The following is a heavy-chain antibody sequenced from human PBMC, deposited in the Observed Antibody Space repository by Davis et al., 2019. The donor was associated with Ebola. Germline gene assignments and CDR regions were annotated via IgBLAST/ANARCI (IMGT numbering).Heavy chain of an antibody. D-gene: IGHD6-13*01. CDR3: ARTSSSWYVDY. V-gene: IGHV3-33*01. Sequence: PGGSLRLSCAASGFTFSSYGMHWVRQAPGKGLEWVAVIWYDGSNKYYADSVKGRFTISRDNSKNTLYLQMNSLRAEDTAVYYCARTSSSWYVDYWGQGTLVTVSS. CDR1: GFTFSSYG. J-gene: IGHJ4*02. CDR2: IWYDGSNK.